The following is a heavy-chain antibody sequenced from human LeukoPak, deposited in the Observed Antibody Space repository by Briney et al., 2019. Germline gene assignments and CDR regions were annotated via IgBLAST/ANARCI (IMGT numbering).Heavy chain of an antibody. CDR2: INHSGST. V-gene: IGHV4-34*01. D-gene: IGHD6-6*01. CDR3: ARERSIAPGGESTDY. J-gene: IGHJ4*02. CDR1: GGSFSGYY. Sequence: PSETLSLTCAVYGGSFSGYYWSWIRQPPGKGLEWIGEINHSGSTNYNPSLKSRVTISVDTSKNQFSLKLSSVTAADTAVYYCARERSIAPGGESTDYWGQGTLVTVSS.